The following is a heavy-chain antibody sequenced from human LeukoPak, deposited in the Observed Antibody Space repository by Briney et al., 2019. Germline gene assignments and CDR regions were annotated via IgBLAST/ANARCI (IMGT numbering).Heavy chain of an antibody. CDR3: ARGYSYGFYLAFDI. V-gene: IGHV6-1*01. CDR1: GDSVSTNSAA. J-gene: IGHJ3*02. Sequence: SQTLSLTCAISGDSVSTNSAAWNWIRQSPSRGLEWLGRTYYRSKWFNDYAVSVKSRIIINPDTSKNQLSLQLNSLTPEDTAVYYCARGYSYGFYLAFDIWGQGTMVTVSS. CDR2: TYYRSKWFN. D-gene: IGHD5-18*01.